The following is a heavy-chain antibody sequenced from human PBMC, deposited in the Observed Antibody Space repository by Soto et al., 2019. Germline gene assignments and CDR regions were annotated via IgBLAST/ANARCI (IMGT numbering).Heavy chain of an antibody. V-gene: IGHV3-30*03. CDR1: GFTFSNFG. Sequence: HPGGSLRLSCTASGFTFSNFGSHWVRQAPGKGLEWVAAISSDGTNTYHADSVKGRFTFSRDNSKNTLYLQMNSLRAEDTAVYYCVSGYDENTVSEFDYWGQGSLVTVSS. J-gene: IGHJ4*02. CDR2: ISSDGTNT. CDR3: VSGYDENTVSEFDY. D-gene: IGHD5-12*01.